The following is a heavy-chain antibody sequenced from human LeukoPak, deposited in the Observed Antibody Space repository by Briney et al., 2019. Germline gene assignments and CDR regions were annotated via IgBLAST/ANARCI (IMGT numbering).Heavy chain of an antibody. CDR2: INPSGGST. V-gene: IGHV1-46*01. Sequence: ASVKVSCKASGYTFTSYYMHWVRQAPGQGLEWMGIINPSGGSTSYAQKFQGRVTITADESTSTAYMELSSLRSEDTAVYYCARDQMVDGYQLNAFDIWGQGTMVTVSS. CDR3: ARDQMVDGYQLNAFDI. J-gene: IGHJ3*02. D-gene: IGHD2-8*01. CDR1: GYTFTSYY.